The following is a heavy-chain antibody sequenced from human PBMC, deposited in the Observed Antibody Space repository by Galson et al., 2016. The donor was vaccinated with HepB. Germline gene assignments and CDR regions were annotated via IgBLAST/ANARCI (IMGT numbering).Heavy chain of an antibody. CDR1: GFTFNNYG. V-gene: IGHV3-23*01. D-gene: IGHD1-26*01. CDR3: VQGSTAPAV. Sequence: SLRLSCAASGFTFNNYGMTWVRQAPGKGLEVVSSISRSGDSGDYADPVKGRFTISRDNSKNTLSLQMNSLRAEDTAVYYCVQGSTAPAVWGQGTLVTVSS. CDR2: ISRSGDSG. J-gene: IGHJ4*02.